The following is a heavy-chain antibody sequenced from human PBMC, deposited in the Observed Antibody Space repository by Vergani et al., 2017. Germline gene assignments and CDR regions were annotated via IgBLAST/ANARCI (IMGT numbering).Heavy chain of an antibody. Sequence: QVQLVESGGGLVKPGGSLRLSCAASGFTFSDYYMSWIRQAPGKGLEWVSYISSSGSTIYYADSVKGRFTISRDNAKNSLYLQMNSLRAEDTAVYYCARDEQSDILTGLNYYYYGMDVWGQGTTVTVSS. D-gene: IGHD3-9*01. CDR2: ISSSGSTI. J-gene: IGHJ6*02. V-gene: IGHV3-11*04. CDR3: ARDEQSDILTGLNYYYYGMDV. CDR1: GFTFSDYY.